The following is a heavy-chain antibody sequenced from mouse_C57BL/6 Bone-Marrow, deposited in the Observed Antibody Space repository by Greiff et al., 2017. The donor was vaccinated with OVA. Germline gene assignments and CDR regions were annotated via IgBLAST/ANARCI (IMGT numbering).Heavy chain of an antibody. J-gene: IGHJ2*01. CDR3: ARRGYEDY. CDR1: GYTFTSYW. CDR2: IDPSDSYT. D-gene: IGHD2-10*02. Sequence: QVQLQQPGAELVRPGTSVKLSCKASGYTFTSYWRHWVKQRPGQGLEWIGVIDPSDSYTNYNQKFKGKATLTVDTSSSTAYMQLSSLTSEDSAVYYCARRGYEDYWGQGTTLTVSS. V-gene: IGHV1-59*01.